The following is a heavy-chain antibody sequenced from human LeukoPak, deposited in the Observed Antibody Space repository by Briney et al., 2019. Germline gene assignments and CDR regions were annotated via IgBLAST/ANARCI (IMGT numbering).Heavy chain of an antibody. CDR2: INGSGGST. J-gene: IGHJ4*02. D-gene: IGHD1-26*01. V-gene: IGHV1-46*01. Sequence: ASVKDSCKASGYTFTSYYMHWVRQAPGQGLEWMGIINGSGGSTRYAQKFQGRVTMTVDMSTSTVYMELNSLRSVDTAVYYCARDALYSYSPPGDYWGQGTLVTVSS. CDR3: ARDALYSYSPPGDY. CDR1: GYTFTSYY.